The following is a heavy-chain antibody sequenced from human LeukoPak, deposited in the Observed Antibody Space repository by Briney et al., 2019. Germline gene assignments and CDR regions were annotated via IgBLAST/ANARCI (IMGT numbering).Heavy chain of an antibody. D-gene: IGHD4-23*01. V-gene: IGHV4-39*01. CDR3: ARRPGEYGGNGFDY. CDR2: IYYSGST. CDR1: GGSISSSSYY. J-gene: IGHJ4*02. Sequence: SETLSLTCTVSGGSISSSSYYWAWIRQPPGKGLEWIVSIYYSGSTHYNTSLKSRVTISVDTSKNQFSLKLSSVTAADTAVYYCARRPGEYGGNGFDYWGQGTLVTVPS.